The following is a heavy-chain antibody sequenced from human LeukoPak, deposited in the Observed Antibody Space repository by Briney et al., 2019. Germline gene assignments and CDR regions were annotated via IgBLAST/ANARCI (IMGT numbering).Heavy chain of an antibody. D-gene: IGHD3-10*01. CDR1: GYTFTGYY. J-gene: IGHJ4*02. CDR2: INPNSGGT. V-gene: IGHV1-2*06. Sequence: ASVKVSCKASGYTFTGYYMHWVRQAPGQGLEWMGRINPNSGGTNYAQKFQGRVTMARDTSISTAYMELSRLRSDDTAVYYCARESEVLWFGELSSGGRLPRFDYWGQGTLVTVSS. CDR3: ARESEVLWFGELSSGGRLPRFDY.